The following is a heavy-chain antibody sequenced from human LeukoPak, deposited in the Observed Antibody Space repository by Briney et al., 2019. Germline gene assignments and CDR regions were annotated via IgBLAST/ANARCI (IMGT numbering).Heavy chain of an antibody. CDR3: ARSGRGLLDAFDI. J-gene: IGHJ3*02. Sequence: GRSLRLSCAASGFTFSSYAMHWVRQAPGKGLEWVAVISYDGSNKYYADSVKGRFTISRDNSKNTLYLQMNSLRAEDTAVYYCARSGRGLLDAFDISGQGTMVTVSS. CDR2: ISYDGSNK. V-gene: IGHV3-30-3*01. D-gene: IGHD2-15*01. CDR1: GFTFSSYA.